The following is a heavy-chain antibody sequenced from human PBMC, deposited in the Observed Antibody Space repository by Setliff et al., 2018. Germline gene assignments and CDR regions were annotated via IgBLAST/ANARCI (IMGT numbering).Heavy chain of an antibody. CDR2: INTRTGNP. V-gene: IGHV7-4-1*02. CDR3: ATGSLVAAGTGH. J-gene: IGHJ4*02. Sequence: GASVKVSCKASGYTFSNYGISWVRQAPGQGLEWMGYINTRTGNPMYAQGFTGRFVFSLDPSVSTAYLQISSLKAEDTALYYCATGSLVAAGTGHWGQGTLVTVSS. CDR1: GYTFSNYG. D-gene: IGHD6-13*01.